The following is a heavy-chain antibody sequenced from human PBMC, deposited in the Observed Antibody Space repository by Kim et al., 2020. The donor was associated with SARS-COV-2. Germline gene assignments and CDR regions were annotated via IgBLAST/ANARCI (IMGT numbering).Heavy chain of an antibody. CDR3: ARDGEIAAAGYNWFDP. V-gene: IGHV4-34*01. J-gene: IGHJ5*02. Sequence: LKSRVTRSVDTSKNQFSLKLSSVTAADTAVYYCARDGEIAAAGYNWFDPWGQGTLVTVSS. D-gene: IGHD6-13*01.